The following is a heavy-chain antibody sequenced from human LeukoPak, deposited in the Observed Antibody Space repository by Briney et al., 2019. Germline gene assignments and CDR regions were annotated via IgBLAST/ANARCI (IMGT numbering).Heavy chain of an antibody. CDR2: IGTAGDP. Sequence: GGSLRLSCAASGFTFSSYDMHWVRQATGKGLEWVSAIGTAGDPYYPGSVKGRFTISRENAKNSLYLQMNSLRAGDTAVYYCARSVPRSGIAVAGTGENYYYGMDVWGQGTTVTVSS. D-gene: IGHD6-19*01. CDR3: ARSVPRSGIAVAGTGENYYYGMDV. CDR1: GFTFSSYD. J-gene: IGHJ6*02. V-gene: IGHV3-13*05.